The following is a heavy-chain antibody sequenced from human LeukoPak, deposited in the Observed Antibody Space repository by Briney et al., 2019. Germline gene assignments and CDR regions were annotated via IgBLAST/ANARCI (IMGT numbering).Heavy chain of an antibody. J-gene: IGHJ3*02. CDR2: IYTRGST. Sequence: SETLSLTCTVSGGSINNYYWSWVRQPAGKGLEWIGRIYTRGSTNYNPSLKSRVTMSVDTSKNQFSLKLSSVTAADTAAYYCARGRYCSADICPGGDAFDIWGQGTMVSVPS. V-gene: IGHV4-4*07. CDR3: ARGRYCSADICPGGDAFDI. D-gene: IGHD2-15*01. CDR1: GGSINNYY.